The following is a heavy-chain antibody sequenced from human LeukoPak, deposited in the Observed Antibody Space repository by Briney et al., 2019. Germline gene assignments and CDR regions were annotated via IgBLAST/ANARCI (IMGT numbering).Heavy chain of an antibody. CDR1: GYTFTSYG. Sequence: ASVKVSCKASGYTFTSYGISWVRQAPGQGLEWMGWISAYNGNTNYAQKLQGRVTMTTDTSTSTAYMELRSLRSDDTAVYYCARDTGIAVAGPSFDYWGQGTLVTVSS. CDR2: ISAYNGNT. J-gene: IGHJ4*02. D-gene: IGHD6-19*01. CDR3: ARDTGIAVAGPSFDY. V-gene: IGHV1-18*01.